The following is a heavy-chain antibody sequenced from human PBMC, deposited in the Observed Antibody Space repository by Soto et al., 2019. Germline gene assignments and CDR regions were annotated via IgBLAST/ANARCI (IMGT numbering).Heavy chain of an antibody. CDR2: IYYSGST. CDR1: GGSISSYD. J-gene: IGHJ5*02. CDR3: ARGFRIRDFGSGYYLDWFDP. V-gene: IGHV4-59*01. Sequence: SETLSLTCTVSGGSISSYDWSWIRQPPGKGLEWIGYIYYSGSTNYNPSLKSRVTISVDTSKNQFSLKLSSVTDADTAVYYCARGFRIRDFGSGYYLDWFDPWGQGTLVTVSS. D-gene: IGHD3-3*01.